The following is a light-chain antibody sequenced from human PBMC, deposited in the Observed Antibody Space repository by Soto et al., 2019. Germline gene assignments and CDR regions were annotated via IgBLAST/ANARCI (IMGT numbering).Light chain of an antibody. CDR3: QQAIADPCT. CDR1: QSNNSY. CDR2: DAS. V-gene: IGKV1-9*01. Sequence: TGAPCFLNENVGDRVTITCRSRQSNNSYLGWYQQKPGKAPNLLIYDASTWHSGVPARFSGGGSGTDFTLTISSLQPEDVATYHCQQAIADPCTFGGGTSVDI. J-gene: IGKJ4*01.